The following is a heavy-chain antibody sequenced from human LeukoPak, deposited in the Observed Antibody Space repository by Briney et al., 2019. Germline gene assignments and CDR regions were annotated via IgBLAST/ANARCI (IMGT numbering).Heavy chain of an antibody. V-gene: IGHV3-23*01. CDR3: VKGDNNILTGFYNSFDY. CDR1: GFTFNDYG. Sequence: GGSLRLSCAASGFTFNDYGMSWVRQAPGKGLEWVSTISDTAISTYYADPVKGRFTISRDNSRDTLYLQMNSLRAEDTALYYCVKGDNNILTGFYNSFDYWGQGTLVTVSS. D-gene: IGHD3-9*01. CDR2: ISDTAIST. J-gene: IGHJ4*02.